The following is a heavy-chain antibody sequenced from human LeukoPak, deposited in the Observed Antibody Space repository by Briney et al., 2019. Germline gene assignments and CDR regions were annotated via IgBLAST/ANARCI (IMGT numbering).Heavy chain of an antibody. CDR1: GFTFSSYA. CDR3: AKYGPQDSGSSHFDY. CDR2: IRDSGSGT. D-gene: IGHD1-26*01. J-gene: IGHJ4*02. V-gene: IGHV3-23*01. Sequence: GGALRLSCAASGFTFSSYAMSWVRQAPGKGLEWVSAIRDSGSGTHYADSVKGRFTTSRDDSKNTLFLQMNSLRAEDTAIYYCAKYGPQDSGSSHFDYWGQGALVTVSS.